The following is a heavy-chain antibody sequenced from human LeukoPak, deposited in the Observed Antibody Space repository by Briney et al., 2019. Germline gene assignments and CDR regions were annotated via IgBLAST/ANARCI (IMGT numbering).Heavy chain of an antibody. CDR2: TWYDGSNK. CDR3: ASLNWFDP. Sequence: PGRSLRLSCAASGFTFSSYGMHWVRQAPGKGLEWVAVTWYDGSNKYYADSVKGRFTISRGNSKNTLYLQMNSLRAEDTAVYYCASLNWFDPWGQGTLVTVSS. J-gene: IGHJ5*02. V-gene: IGHV3-33*01. CDR1: GFTFSSYG.